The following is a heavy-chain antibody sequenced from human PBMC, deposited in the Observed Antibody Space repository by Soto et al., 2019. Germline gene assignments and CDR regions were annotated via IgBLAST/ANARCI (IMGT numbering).Heavy chain of an antibody. J-gene: IGHJ4*02. Sequence: GGSVRLSCAASGFTFSNYYISWLRQAPGKGLEWVGNIRQDGSESYYVASVKGRFTISRDNAKNLLYLQMNRLRAEDTAVYYCDRDALQSTADYCGEGTLVTVSS. D-gene: IGHD1-1*01. CDR3: DRDALQSTADY. CDR1: GFTFSNYY. CDR2: IRQDGSES. V-gene: IGHV3-7*01.